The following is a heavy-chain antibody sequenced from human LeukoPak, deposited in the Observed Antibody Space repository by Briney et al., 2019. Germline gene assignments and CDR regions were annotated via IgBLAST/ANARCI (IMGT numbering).Heavy chain of an antibody. V-gene: IGHV1-18*01. D-gene: IGHD4-17*01. J-gene: IGHJ4*02. Sequence: GASVKVSCKASGYTFTSYGISWVRQAPGQGLEWMGWIRAYNGNTNYAQKLQGRVTMTTDTSTSTAYMELRSLRSDDTAVYYCARADYGDYTDYFDYWGQGTLVTVSS. CDR3: ARADYGDYTDYFDY. CDR1: GYTFTSYG. CDR2: IRAYNGNT.